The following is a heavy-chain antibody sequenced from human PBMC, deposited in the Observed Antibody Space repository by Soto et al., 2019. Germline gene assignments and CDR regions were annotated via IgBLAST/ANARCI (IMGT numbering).Heavy chain of an antibody. V-gene: IGHV5-51*01. CDR3: ASTSLSGAGKDYNWFCP. D-gene: IGHD6-13*01. J-gene: IGHJ5*02. CDR1: GYSFTSYW. CDR2: IYPGDSDT. Sequence: GESLKISCKGSGYSFTSYWIGWVRQMPGKGLEWMGIIYPGDSDTRYSPSFQGQVTISADKSISTAYLQWSSLQASDTALSYCASTSLSGAGKDYNWFCPWGQGTLGTVSP.